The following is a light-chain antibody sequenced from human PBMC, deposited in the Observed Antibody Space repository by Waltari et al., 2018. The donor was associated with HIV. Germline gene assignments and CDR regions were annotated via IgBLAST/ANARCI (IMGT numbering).Light chain of an antibody. CDR2: ENT. CDR1: NSNIGDNY. Sequence: QSVLTQPPSMSAAPGQKVTISCSGSNSNIGDNYVSWYQQVPGTAPELLIYENTNRPSGISDRFAGSRSGTSATLGITGLQTGDEADYYCATWDNRLSAWVFGGGTKLTVL. J-gene: IGLJ3*02. V-gene: IGLV1-51*02. CDR3: ATWDNRLSAWV.